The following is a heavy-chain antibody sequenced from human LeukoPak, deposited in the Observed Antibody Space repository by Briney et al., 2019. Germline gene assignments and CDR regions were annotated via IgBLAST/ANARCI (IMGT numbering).Heavy chain of an antibody. D-gene: IGHD3-22*01. CDR1: GGSVSSGSYY. V-gene: IGHV4-61*01. CDR3: ARAERITMIVAFDY. J-gene: IGHJ4*02. Sequence: PSETLSLTCTVSGGSVSSGSYYWSWIRQPPGKGLEWIGYIYYSGSTNYNPSLKSRVTISVDTSKNQFSLKLSSVTAADTAVYYCARAERITMIVAFDYWGQGTLVTVSS. CDR2: IYYSGST.